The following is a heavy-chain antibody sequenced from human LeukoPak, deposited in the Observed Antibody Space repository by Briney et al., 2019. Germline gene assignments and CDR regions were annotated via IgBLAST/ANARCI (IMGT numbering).Heavy chain of an antibody. V-gene: IGHV3-66*01. CDR1: GFTVSSNY. CDR3: ARVTSMVRGVTPPYYFDY. D-gene: IGHD3-10*01. CDR2: IYSGGST. J-gene: IGHJ4*02. Sequence: GGSLRLSCAASGFTVSSNYMSWVRQAPGKGLEWVSVIYSGGSTYYADSVKGRFIISRDNSKNTLYLQMNSLRAEDTAVYYCARVTSMVRGVTPPYYFDYWGQGTLVTVSS.